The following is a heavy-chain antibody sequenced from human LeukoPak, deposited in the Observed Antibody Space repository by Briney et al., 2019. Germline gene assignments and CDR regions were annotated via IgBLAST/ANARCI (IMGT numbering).Heavy chain of an antibody. CDR2: INHSGST. CDR1: GGSFSGYY. D-gene: IGHD3-3*01. V-gene: IGHV4-34*01. Sequence: PSETLSLTCAVYGGSFSGYYWSWIRQPPGKGLEWIGEINHSGSTNYNPSLKSRVTISVDTSENQFSLKLSSVTAADTAVYYCARFFHYDFWSGPYYYYGMDVWGQGTTVTVSS. J-gene: IGHJ6*02. CDR3: ARFFHYDFWSGPYYYYGMDV.